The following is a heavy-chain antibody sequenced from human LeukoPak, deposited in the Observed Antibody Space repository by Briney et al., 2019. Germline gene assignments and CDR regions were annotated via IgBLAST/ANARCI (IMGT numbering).Heavy chain of an antibody. J-gene: IGHJ4*02. CDR2: ISWNSGSI. CDR3: AKAKQQLVDY. V-gene: IGHV3-9*01. CDR1: GFTFDDYA. Sequence: GGSLRLSCAASGFTFDDYAMHWVRQGPGKGLEWVSGISWNSGSIGYADSVKGRFTISRDNAKNSLYLQMNSLRVEDTALYYCAKAKQQLVDYWGQGTLVTVSS. D-gene: IGHD6-13*01.